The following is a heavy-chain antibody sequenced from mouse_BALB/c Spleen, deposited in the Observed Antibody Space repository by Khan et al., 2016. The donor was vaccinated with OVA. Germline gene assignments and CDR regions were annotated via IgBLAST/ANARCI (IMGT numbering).Heavy chain of an antibody. V-gene: IGHV5-6*01. J-gene: IGHJ3*01. CDR3: TRLAYYYNSEGFAY. Sequence: EVHLVESGGDLVKPGGSLKLSCAASGFTFSTYGMSWVCQTPDKRLEWVAAISSGGSYTYYPDSVKGRFTISRDNAKNTLNLQMSSLKAEDTAMYYCTRLAYYYNSEGFAYWGQGTLVTVSA. D-gene: IGHD1-1*01. CDR1: GFTFSTYG. CDR2: ISSGGSYT.